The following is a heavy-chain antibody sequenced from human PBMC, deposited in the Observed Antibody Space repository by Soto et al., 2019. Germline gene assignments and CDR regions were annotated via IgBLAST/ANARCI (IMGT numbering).Heavy chain of an antibody. J-gene: IGHJ6*02. CDR3: AKDPVLYTITLTDYGMDV. CDR2: ISYDGSDK. V-gene: IGHV3-30*18. CDR1: GFTFSSYG. Sequence: GSLRLSCAASGFTFSSYGMHWVRQAPGKGLEWVAVISYDGSDKYYADSVKGRFTISRDNSKNTLYLQMNSLRAEDTAVYYCAKDPVLYTITLTDYGMDVWGQGT. D-gene: IGHD3-16*01.